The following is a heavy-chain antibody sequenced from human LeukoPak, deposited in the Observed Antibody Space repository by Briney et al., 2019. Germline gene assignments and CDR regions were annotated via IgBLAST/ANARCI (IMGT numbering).Heavy chain of an antibody. J-gene: IGHJ4*02. Sequence: GGSLRLSCAASGFTFSSYAMHCVRQAPGKGLEYVSAISSNGGSKYYAKSVKGRFTISRYNSKNTLYLQMGSLRAEDMAVYYCARGGPYYYDRLDYWGQGTLVTVSS. CDR2: ISSNGGSK. D-gene: IGHD3-22*01. V-gene: IGHV3-64*01. CDR1: GFTFSSYA. CDR3: ARGGPYYYDRLDY.